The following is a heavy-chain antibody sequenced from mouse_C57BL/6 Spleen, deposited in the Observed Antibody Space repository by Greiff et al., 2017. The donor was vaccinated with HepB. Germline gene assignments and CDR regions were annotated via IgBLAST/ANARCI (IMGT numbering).Heavy chain of an antibody. D-gene: IGHD2-1*01. CDR3: ASRGDYGKWYFDV. Sequence: LVKPGASVKISCKASGYSFTDYNMNWVKQSNGKSLEWIGGINPNYGTTSYNQKFKGKATLTVDQSSSTAYMQLNSLTSEDSAVYYCASRGDYGKWYFDVWGTGTTVTVSS. CDR1: GYSFTDYN. J-gene: IGHJ1*03. V-gene: IGHV1-39*01. CDR2: INPNYGTT.